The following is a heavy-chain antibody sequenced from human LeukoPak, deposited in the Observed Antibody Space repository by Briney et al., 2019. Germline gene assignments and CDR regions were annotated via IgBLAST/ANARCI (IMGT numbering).Heavy chain of an antibody. D-gene: IGHD3-3*01. V-gene: IGHV3-30*03. Sequence: GGSLRLSCAASGFTFSSYSMNWVRQAPGKGLEWVAVISYSGQQKYYGDSVKGRFTVSRDNPKNTLYLQMNNLRDDDTAVYYCARVFLERLTSGYFDNWGQGTLVTVSP. CDR1: GFTFSSYS. CDR3: ARVFLERLTSGYFDN. CDR2: ISYSGQQK. J-gene: IGHJ4*02.